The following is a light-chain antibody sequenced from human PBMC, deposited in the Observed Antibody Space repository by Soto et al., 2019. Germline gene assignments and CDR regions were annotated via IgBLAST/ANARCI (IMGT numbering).Light chain of an antibody. CDR3: QSYDSSLSSYV. Sequence: QSVLTQPPSVSEAPGQRVTISCTGSSSNIGAGYEAHWYQQVPGTAPKLLIYENNNRPSGDPDRFSGSKSGTSASLDITGLQAEDEAEAYCQSYDSSLSSYVFGTGTKVTVL. CDR2: ENN. J-gene: IGLJ1*01. CDR1: SSNIGAGYE. V-gene: IGLV1-40*01.